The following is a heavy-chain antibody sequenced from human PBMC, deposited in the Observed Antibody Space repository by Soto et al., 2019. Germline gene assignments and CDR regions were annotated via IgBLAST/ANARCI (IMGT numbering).Heavy chain of an antibody. Sequence: EVQLLESGGGLVQPGGSLRLSCAASGFTFSSYAMSWVRQAPGKGLEWVSAISGSGGSTYYADSVKGRFTISRDNSKNTLYLQMNSLRAEDTAVYYCANGRRAARAPDYFDYWGKGTLVTVSS. V-gene: IGHV3-23*01. CDR3: ANGRRAARAPDYFDY. J-gene: IGHJ4*02. CDR2: ISGSGGST. D-gene: IGHD6-6*01. CDR1: GFTFSSYA.